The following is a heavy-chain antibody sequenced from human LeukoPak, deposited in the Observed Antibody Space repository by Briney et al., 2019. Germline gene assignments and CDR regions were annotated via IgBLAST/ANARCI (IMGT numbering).Heavy chain of an antibody. Sequence: GGSLRLSCAASGFTFSTNAMSWVRQAPGKGLEWVSAISGSGGYIYYTDSVKGRSTISRDNSKNTLYLQMNSLRAEDTAVYYCAKDEGDYYGSGSLAYWGQGTLVTVSS. J-gene: IGHJ4*02. D-gene: IGHD3-10*01. CDR1: GFTFSTNA. CDR2: ISGSGGYI. CDR3: AKDEGDYYGSGSLAY. V-gene: IGHV3-23*01.